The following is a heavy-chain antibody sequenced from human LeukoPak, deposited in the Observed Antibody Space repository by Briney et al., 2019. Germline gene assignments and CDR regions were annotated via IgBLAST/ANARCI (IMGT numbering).Heavy chain of an antibody. J-gene: IGHJ4*02. CDR1: GGFISSSSYY. V-gene: IGHV4-39*07. CDR3: ARDRKYQLLPFDY. D-gene: IGHD2-2*01. CDR2: IYYSGST. Sequence: SETLSLTCTVSGGFISSSSYYWGWIRQPPGKGLEWIGSIYYSGSTYYNPSLKSRVTISVDTSKNQFSLKLSSVTAADTAVYYCARDRKYQLLPFDYWGQGTLVTVSS.